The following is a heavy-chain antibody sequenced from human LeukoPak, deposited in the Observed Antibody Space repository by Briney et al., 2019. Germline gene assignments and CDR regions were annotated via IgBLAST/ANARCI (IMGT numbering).Heavy chain of an antibody. J-gene: IGHJ4*02. Sequence: SETLSLTCTVSGYSISSGYYWGWIRQPPGKGLEWIGSIYHSGSTYYNPSLKSRVTISVDTSKNQFSLKLSSVTAADTAVYCCARDPAVAGPLDYWGQGTLVTVSS. CDR1: GYSISSGYY. CDR3: ARDPAVAGPLDY. CDR2: IYHSGST. D-gene: IGHD6-19*01. V-gene: IGHV4-38-2*02.